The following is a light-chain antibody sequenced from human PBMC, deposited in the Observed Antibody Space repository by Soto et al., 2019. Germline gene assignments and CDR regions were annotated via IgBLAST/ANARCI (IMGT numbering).Light chain of an antibody. J-gene: IGKJ1*01. V-gene: IGKV3-20*01. CDR3: QQYGNSPQT. CDR1: QSVSSSY. Sequence: EIVLTQSPGTLSLSPGERATLSCRASQSVSSSYLAWYQQEPGQAPRLLIYGASSRATGIPDRFSGSGSGTDFTLTISRLEPEDFAVYYCQQYGNSPQTFGQGTKVDIK. CDR2: GAS.